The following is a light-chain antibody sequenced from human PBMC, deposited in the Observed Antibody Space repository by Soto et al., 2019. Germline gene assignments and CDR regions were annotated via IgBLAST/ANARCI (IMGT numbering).Light chain of an antibody. CDR2: AAS. CDR1: QDIGND. V-gene: IGKV1-6*01. CDR3: LQYYNFPLT. Sequence: AIQMTQSPSSVSASLGDRVTITCRASQDIGNDLAWYQQRPGQAPKLLIYAASRLQSGLPSRFCGGGSGTDFTLTINNLQPGDIATYYCLQYYNFPLTFGGGTKVEIK. J-gene: IGKJ4*02.